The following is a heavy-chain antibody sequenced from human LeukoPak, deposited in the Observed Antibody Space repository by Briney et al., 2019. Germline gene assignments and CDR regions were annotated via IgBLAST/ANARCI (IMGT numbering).Heavy chain of an antibody. J-gene: IGHJ5*02. V-gene: IGHV4-59*01. CDR3: ARFVVGLTMVRGAPSWFDP. CDR2: IYYSGST. CDR1: GGSISSYY. Sequence: SETLSLTCTVSGGSISSYYWSWIRQPPGKGLEWIGYIYYSGSTNYNPSLKSRVTISVDTSKNQFSLKLSSVTAADTAVYYCARFVVGLTMVRGAPSWFDPWGQGTLVTVSS. D-gene: IGHD3-10*01.